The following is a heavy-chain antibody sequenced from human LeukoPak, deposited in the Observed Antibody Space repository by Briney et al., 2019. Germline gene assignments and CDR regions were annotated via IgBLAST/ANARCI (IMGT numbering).Heavy chain of an antibody. V-gene: IGHV1-18*01. CDR3: ARVISEAFDY. J-gene: IGHJ4*02. CDR2: ISAYNGNT. Sequence: ASVKVSCKASGYTFTSFGITWVRQAPGHGLEWMGWISAYNGNTNYAQKFQGRVTMTTDTPTSTAYMELRSLRSDDTAVYYCARVISEAFDYWGQGTLVTVSS. CDR1: GYTFTSFG. D-gene: IGHD2-21*01.